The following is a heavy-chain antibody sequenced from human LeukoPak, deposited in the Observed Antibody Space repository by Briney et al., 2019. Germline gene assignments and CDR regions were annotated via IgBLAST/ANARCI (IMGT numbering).Heavy chain of an antibody. CDR1: GYSFTSYW. Sequence: GESLKISCKGSGYSFTSYWIGWVRQMPGKGLEWMGIIYPSDSDTRYSPSFEGQVTISADKSISTAYLQWSSLKASDTAMYYCARHAYARVNYDAFDVWGQGTMVSVSS. CDR3: ARHAYARVNYDAFDV. V-gene: IGHV5-51*01. CDR2: IYPSDSDT. J-gene: IGHJ3*01. D-gene: IGHD1-7*01.